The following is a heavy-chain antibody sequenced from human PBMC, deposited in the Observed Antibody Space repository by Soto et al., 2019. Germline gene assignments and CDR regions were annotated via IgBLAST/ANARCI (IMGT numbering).Heavy chain of an antibody. CDR1: GFTFSSYW. V-gene: IGHV3-74*02. CDR3: ASDLSGRADV. CDR2: MNEDGGTT. D-gene: IGHD3-10*01. Sequence: EVQLVESGGGLVRPGGSLRLSGAASGFTFSSYWMHWVRQAPGKGLVWVSRMNEDGGTTDYADSVKGRFTIPRDNAKNTLYLQMNSLRVEDTAVYYCASDLSGRADVWGQGTTVTVSS. J-gene: IGHJ6*02.